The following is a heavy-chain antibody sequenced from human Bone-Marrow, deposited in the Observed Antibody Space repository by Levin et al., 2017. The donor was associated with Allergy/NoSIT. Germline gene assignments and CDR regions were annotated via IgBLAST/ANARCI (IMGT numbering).Heavy chain of an antibody. J-gene: IGHJ4*02. CDR2: INSDGSST. Sequence: GESLKISCAASGVTFSGYWMHWVRQAPGKGLMWVSRINSDGSSTNYADSVKGRFTISRDNAKNTLYLQMHSLRADDTAVYYCARAPFGGFDYWGQGTLVTVSS. CDR1: GVTFSGYW. V-gene: IGHV3-74*01. CDR3: ARAPFGGFDY. D-gene: IGHD4-23*01.